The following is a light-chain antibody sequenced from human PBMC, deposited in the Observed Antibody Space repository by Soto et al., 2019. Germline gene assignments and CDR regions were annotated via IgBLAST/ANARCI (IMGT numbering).Light chain of an antibody. J-gene: IGLJ1*01. CDR1: SSDVGGYTY. CDR2: EVS. V-gene: IGLV2-14*01. CDR3: TSYTTSSTYV. Sequence: QSVLTQPASVSGSPGQSITISCTGTSSDVGGYTYVSWYQQHPGKAPKLMIYEVSNRPSGVSNRFSGSKSGNTASLTISGLQAGDEADYYCTSYTTSSTYVFGTGTKVTVL.